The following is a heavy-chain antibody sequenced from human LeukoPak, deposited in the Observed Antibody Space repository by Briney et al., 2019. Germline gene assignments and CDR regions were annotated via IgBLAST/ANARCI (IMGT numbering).Heavy chain of an antibody. V-gene: IGHV4-39*07. CDR3: ARGYYYVNY. CDR2: INHSGST. CDR1: GGSISSSSYY. D-gene: IGHD3-22*01. J-gene: IGHJ4*02. Sequence: PSETLSLTCTVSGGSISSSSYYWSWTRQPPGKGLEWIGEINHSGSTNYNPSLKSRVTISVDTSKNQFSLKLSSVTAADTAVYYCARGYYYVNYWGQGTLVTVSS.